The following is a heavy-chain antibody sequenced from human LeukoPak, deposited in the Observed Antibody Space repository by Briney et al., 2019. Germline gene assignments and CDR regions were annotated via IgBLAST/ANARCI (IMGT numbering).Heavy chain of an antibody. J-gene: IGHJ4*02. CDR1: GFTFSSYS. D-gene: IGHD3-22*01. CDR3: ASPTLYYYDRKGH. CDR2: ISSSSSYI. V-gene: IGHV3-21*01. Sequence: GGSLRLSCATSGFTFSSYSMNWVRQAPGKGLEWVSSISSSSSYIYYADSVKGRFTISRDNAKNSPYLQMNSLRAEDTAVYYCASPTLYYYDRKGHWGQGTLVTVSS.